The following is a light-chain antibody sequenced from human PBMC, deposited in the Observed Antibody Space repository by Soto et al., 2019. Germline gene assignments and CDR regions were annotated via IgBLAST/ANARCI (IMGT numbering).Light chain of an antibody. CDR3: QSYDSSLSGPVV. V-gene: IGLV1-40*01. CDR2: GNS. Sequence: QSVLTQPPSVSGARGQRVTISCTGSSSNIGAGYDVHWYQQLPGTAPKLLIYGNSNRPSGVPDRFSGSKSGTSASLAITGLQAEDEADYYCQSYDSSLSGPVVFGGGTKLTVL. J-gene: IGLJ2*01. CDR1: SSNIGAGYD.